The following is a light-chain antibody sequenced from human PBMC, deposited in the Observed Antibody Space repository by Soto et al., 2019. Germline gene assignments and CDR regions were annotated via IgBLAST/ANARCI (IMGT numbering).Light chain of an antibody. V-gene: IGKV3-20*01. CDR1: QRVSSSY. CDR2: GAS. Sequence: EIVLTQSPGTLSLSPGERATLSCRASQRVSSSYLAWYQQKPGQAPRLLIYGASSRATGIPDRFSGSGSGTDFTLTISRLEPEDFAVYFCQQYGSSPPFTFGQGTKVESN. J-gene: IGKJ2*01. CDR3: QQYGSSPPFT.